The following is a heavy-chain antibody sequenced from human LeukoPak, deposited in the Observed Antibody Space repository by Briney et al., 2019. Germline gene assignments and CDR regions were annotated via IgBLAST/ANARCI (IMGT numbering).Heavy chain of an antibody. CDR1: GGSISSSSYY. J-gene: IGHJ5*02. Sequence: NPSETLSLTCTVSGGSISSSSYYWGWIRQPPGKGLEWIGYIYYSGSTNYNPSLKSRVTISVDTSKNQFSLKLSSVTAADTAVYYCARHPVLGWFDPWGQGTLVTVSS. CDR2: IYYSGST. D-gene: IGHD3-3*02. CDR3: ARHPVLGWFDP. V-gene: IGHV4-61*05.